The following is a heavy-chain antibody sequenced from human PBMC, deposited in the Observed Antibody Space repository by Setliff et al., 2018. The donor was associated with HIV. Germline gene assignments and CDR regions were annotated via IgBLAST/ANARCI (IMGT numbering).Heavy chain of an antibody. CDR3: ARPNYYDSSGSFDY. Sequence: GGSLRLSCAASGFTFSNYEMNWVRQAPGKGLEWVSYISSSGTTIYYADSVKGRFTISRDNAKNSLHLQMNSLRAEDTAVYYCARPNYYDSSGSFDYWGQGTLVTVSS. CDR1: GFTFSNYE. V-gene: IGHV3-48*03. D-gene: IGHD3-22*01. J-gene: IGHJ4*02. CDR2: ISSSGTTI.